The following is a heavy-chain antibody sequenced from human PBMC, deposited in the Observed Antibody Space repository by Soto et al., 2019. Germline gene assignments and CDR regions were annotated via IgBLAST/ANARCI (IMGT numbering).Heavy chain of an antibody. Sequence: QVQLVQSGAEVKKPGSSVKVSCKASGGTFSRYAISWVRQAPGQGLEWMGGIIPIFGTANYAQKFQGGVTITADESTSNAYMELSSLRSEDTAVYYCARVVYSGSAINWFDPWGQGTLVTVSS. J-gene: IGHJ5*02. CDR2: IIPIFGTA. D-gene: IGHD1-26*01. V-gene: IGHV1-69*01. CDR3: ARVVYSGSAINWFDP. CDR1: GGTFSRYA.